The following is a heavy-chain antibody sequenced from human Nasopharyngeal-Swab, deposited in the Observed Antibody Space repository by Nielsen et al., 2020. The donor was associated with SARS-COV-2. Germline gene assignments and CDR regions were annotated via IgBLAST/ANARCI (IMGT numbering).Heavy chain of an antibody. Sequence: GGSLRLSCAASGFTFSDYYMSWIRQAPGKGLEWVSYISSSSSYTNYADSVKGRFTISRDNAKNSLYLQMNSLRAEDTAVYYCASNRGGYSYGHDFDYWGQGTLVTVSS. J-gene: IGHJ4*02. CDR2: ISSSSSYT. CDR3: ASNRGGYSYGHDFDY. CDR1: GFTFSDYY. V-gene: IGHV3-11*03. D-gene: IGHD5-18*01.